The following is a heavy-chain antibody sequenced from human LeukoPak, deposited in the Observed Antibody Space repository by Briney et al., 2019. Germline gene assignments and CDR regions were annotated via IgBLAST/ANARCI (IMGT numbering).Heavy chain of an antibody. CDR3: ARAGFTYYYDSSGYLQDY. J-gene: IGHJ4*02. Sequence: ASVKVSCKASGYTFTSYYMHWVRQAPGQGLEWMGIINPSGGSTSYAQKFQGRVTMTRDTSTSTVYMELSSLRSEDTAVYYCARAGFTYYYDSSGYLQDYWGQGTLVTVSS. V-gene: IGHV1-46*01. CDR1: GYTFTSYY. CDR2: INPSGGST. D-gene: IGHD3-22*01.